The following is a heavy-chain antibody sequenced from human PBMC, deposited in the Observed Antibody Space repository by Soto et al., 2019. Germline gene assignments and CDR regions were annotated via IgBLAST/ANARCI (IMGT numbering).Heavy chain of an antibody. J-gene: IGHJ4*02. CDR1: GGSFSGYY. CDR2: INHSGST. V-gene: IGHV4-34*01. Sequence: QVQLQQWGAGLLKPSETLSLTCAVYGGSFSGYYWSWVRQPPGKGLEWIGEINHSGSTNYNPSLKSRVTISVDTSKNQFSLKLSSVTAADTAVYYCATYGLRYFGWNFDYWGQGTLVTVSS. CDR3: ATYGLRYFGWNFDY. D-gene: IGHD3-9*01.